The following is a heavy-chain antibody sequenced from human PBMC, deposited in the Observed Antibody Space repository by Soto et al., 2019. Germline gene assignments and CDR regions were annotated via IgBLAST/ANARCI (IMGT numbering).Heavy chain of an antibody. V-gene: IGHV1-69*13. CDR3: AIRPNIVVVPAAMYFDY. Sequence: SVKVSCKASGGTFSSYSISWVRQAPGQGLEWMGGIIPIFGTANYAQKFQGRVTITADESTSTAYMELSSLRSEDTAVYYCAIRPNIVVVPAAMYFDYWGQGTLVTVSS. J-gene: IGHJ4*02. CDR2: IIPIFGTA. D-gene: IGHD2-2*01. CDR1: GGTFSSYS.